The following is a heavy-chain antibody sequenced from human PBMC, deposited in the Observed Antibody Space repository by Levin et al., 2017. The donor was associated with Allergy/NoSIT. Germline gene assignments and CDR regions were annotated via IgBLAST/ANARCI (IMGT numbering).Heavy chain of an antibody. J-gene: IGHJ4*02. CDR1: EFTFSSYD. Sequence: SCAASEFTFSSYDMSWVRQAPGKGLEWVSVISGSGGSSYYADSVKGRFTISRDNSKNTLYLQMNSLRVEDTAVYYCAKNRRYSSTWYDPEYYFDYWGQGTLVTVSS. CDR2: ISGSGGSS. CDR3: AKNRRYSSTWYDPEYYFDY. D-gene: IGHD6-13*01. V-gene: IGHV3-23*01.